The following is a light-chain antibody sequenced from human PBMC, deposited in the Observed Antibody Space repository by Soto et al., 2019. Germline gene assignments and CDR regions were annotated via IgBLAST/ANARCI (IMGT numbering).Light chain of an antibody. Sequence: QSALTQPASVSGSPGQSITISCTGTSSDIGGYKYVSWYQQYPGKAPKLIIFEVSNRPSGVSNRFSGSNSGNTASLTISGLQAEDEADYYCVAWDDSLNGHVAFGGGTRSPS. CDR2: EVS. CDR1: SSDIGGYKY. J-gene: IGLJ2*01. CDR3: VAWDDSLNGHVA. V-gene: IGLV2-14*01.